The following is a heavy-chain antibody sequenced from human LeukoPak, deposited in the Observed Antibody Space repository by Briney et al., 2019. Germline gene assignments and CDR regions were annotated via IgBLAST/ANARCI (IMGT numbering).Heavy chain of an antibody. CDR1: GFTFSSYE. D-gene: IGHD6-19*01. Sequence: GGSLRLSCAASGFTFSSYEMNWVRQAPGKGLEWVSYISSSGSTIYYADSVKGRFTISRDNANNSLYLQMSSLRAEDTAVYYCARDAQWLVPEGYYFYMDVWGKGTTVTVSS. CDR2: ISSSGSTI. CDR3: ARDAQWLVPEGYYFYMDV. J-gene: IGHJ6*03. V-gene: IGHV3-48*03.